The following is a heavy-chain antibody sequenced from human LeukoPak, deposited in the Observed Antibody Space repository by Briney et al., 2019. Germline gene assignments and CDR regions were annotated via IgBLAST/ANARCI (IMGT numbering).Heavy chain of an antibody. D-gene: IGHD3-10*01. CDR1: GGSISSGGYY. CDR2: IYYSGST. V-gene: IGHV4-31*03. Sequence: SQTLFLTCTVSGGSISSGGYYWSWIRQHPGKGLEWIGYIYYSGSTYYNPSLKSRVTISVDTSKNQFSLKLSSVTAADTAVYYCARGPGVLLWFGDQYYFDYWGQGTLVTVSS. CDR3: ARGPGVLLWFGDQYYFDY. J-gene: IGHJ4*02.